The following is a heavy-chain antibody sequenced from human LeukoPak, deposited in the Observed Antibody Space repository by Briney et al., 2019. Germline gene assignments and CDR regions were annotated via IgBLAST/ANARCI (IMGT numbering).Heavy chain of an antibody. V-gene: IGHV4-34*01. Sequence: SETLSLTXAVYGGSFSGYYWSWIRQPPGKGLEWIGEINHSGSTNYNPSLKSRVTISVDTSKNQFSLKLSSVTAADTAVYYCARLLRDRRWLQPDYWGQGTLVTVSS. J-gene: IGHJ4*02. CDR2: INHSGST. CDR1: GGSFSGYY. CDR3: ARLLRDRRWLQPDY. D-gene: IGHD5-24*01.